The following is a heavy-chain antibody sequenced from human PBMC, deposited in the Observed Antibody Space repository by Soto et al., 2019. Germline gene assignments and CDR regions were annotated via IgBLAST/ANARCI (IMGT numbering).Heavy chain of an antibody. Sequence: GGSLRLSCAASGFTFSSYGMHWVRQAPGKGLEWVAVISYDGSNKYYADSVKGRFTISRDNSKNTLYLQMNSLRAEDTAVYYCAKDYYDSSGPPSPFDYWGQGT. CDR2: ISYDGSNK. V-gene: IGHV3-30*18. J-gene: IGHJ4*02. D-gene: IGHD3-22*01. CDR3: AKDYYDSSGPPSPFDY. CDR1: GFTFSSYG.